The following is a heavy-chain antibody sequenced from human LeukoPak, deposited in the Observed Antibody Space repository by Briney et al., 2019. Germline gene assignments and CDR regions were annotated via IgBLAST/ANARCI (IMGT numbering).Heavy chain of an antibody. CDR3: AGTWSLYDAFDI. CDR1: GFTFSSYT. Sequence: GGSLRLSCAASGFTFSSYTMNWVRQAPGKGLEWVSSITRSSIYKYYADSVKGRFTISRDNAKNSLYLQMNSLRAEDTAVYYCAGTWSLYDAFDIWGQGTTVTVSS. D-gene: IGHD6-13*01. CDR2: ITRSSIYK. J-gene: IGHJ3*02. V-gene: IGHV3-21*01.